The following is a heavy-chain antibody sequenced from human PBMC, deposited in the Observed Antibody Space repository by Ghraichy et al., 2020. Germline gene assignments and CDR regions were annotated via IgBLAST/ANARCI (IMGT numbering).Heavy chain of an antibody. Sequence: GGSLRLSCAASGFTFRSYAMSWVRQSPGKGLEWVSGISGSGGSTYYADSVKGRFTISRDNSKNTLYLQMNSLRAEDTAVYYCAKDSGYNSPNWFDPWGQGILVTVSS. CDR1: GFTFRSYA. J-gene: IGHJ5*02. D-gene: IGHD5-12*01. CDR2: ISGSGGST. CDR3: AKDSGYNSPNWFDP. V-gene: IGHV3-23*01.